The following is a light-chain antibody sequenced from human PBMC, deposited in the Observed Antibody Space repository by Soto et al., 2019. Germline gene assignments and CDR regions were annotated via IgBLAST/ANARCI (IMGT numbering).Light chain of an antibody. Sequence: DIQMTQSPSSVSASVGDRVTITCRASQGVSTWLAWYQQKPGKAPNLLIYTASSLQSGVPSRFSGSGSGTDFTLTISSLQPEDFATDYCKQTTTFPITFGGGTKVEI. J-gene: IGKJ4*01. CDR3: KQTTTFPIT. CDR1: QGVSTW. CDR2: TAS. V-gene: IGKV1D-12*01.